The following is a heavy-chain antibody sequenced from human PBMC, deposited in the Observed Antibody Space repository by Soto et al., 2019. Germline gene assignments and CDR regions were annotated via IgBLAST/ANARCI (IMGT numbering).Heavy chain of an antibody. CDR3: ARTDSVGYYPY. Sequence: SETLSLTCAVSGDSISSGYYLAWIRQPPGKGLEWIGSIYHSGTTYYNPSLKSRVTISVDTSMNQFSLKLSSVTAADSALYYCARTDSVGYYPYLGQGILVTVSS. CDR2: IYHSGTT. J-gene: IGHJ4*02. CDR1: GDSISSGYY. V-gene: IGHV4-38-2*01. D-gene: IGHD3-22*01.